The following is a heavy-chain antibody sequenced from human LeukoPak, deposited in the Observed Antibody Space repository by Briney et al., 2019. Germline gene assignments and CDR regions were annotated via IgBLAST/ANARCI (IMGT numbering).Heavy chain of an antibody. D-gene: IGHD6-19*01. CDR3: ARDSRCGWYRLDY. Sequence: KPSDTVSLTCSLSSYSMKIGYDRGWLRQPPGTGLEWIGSIYQRENTYYNPSLKSRVTISIDTSKNQLYLKLTSVTAEDTAVYYCARDSRCGWYRLDYWGQGTLVTVSS. J-gene: IGHJ4*02. V-gene: IGHV4-38-2*02. CDR2: IYQRENT. CDR1: SYSMKIGYD.